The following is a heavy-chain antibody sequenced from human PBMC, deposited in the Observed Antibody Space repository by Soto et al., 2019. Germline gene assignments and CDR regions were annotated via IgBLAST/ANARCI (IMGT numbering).Heavy chain of an antibody. V-gene: IGHV3-74*01. CDR3: VRDYVGLGIDD. CDR1: GFTFSRYW. J-gene: IGHJ4*02. CDR2: IDSDESST. Sequence: EVQLVESGGGLVQPGGSLRLSCAASGFTFSRYWMHWAREAPWKGLVWLSHIDSDESSTTYEDSVKGRFTISRVNAKNMVYLHMNGLRAEDTAVYYCVRDYVGLGIDDLGLGTLVTVSS. D-gene: IGHD3-16*01.